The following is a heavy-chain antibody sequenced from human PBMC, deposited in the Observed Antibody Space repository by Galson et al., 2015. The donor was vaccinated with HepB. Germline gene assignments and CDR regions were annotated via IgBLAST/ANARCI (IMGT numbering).Heavy chain of an antibody. V-gene: IGHV7-4-1*02. CDR2: INTNTGNP. CDR1: GYTFTSYA. CDR3: SRALRTLKAPNNWFDP. J-gene: IGHJ5*02. D-gene: IGHD1/OR15-1a*01. Sequence: SVKVSCKASGYTFTSYAMNWVRQAPGQGLEWMGWINTNTGNPTYAQGFTGRFVFSLDTSVSTAYLQISSLKAEDTAVYYCSRALRTLKAPNNWFDPWGQGTLVTVSS.